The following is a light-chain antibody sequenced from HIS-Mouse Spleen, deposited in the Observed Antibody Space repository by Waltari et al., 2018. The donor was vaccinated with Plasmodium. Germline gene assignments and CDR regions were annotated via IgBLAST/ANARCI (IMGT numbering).Light chain of an antibody. CDR2: GAS. CDR3: QQYGSSPLT. J-gene: IGKJ4*01. CDR1: QSVSSGY. V-gene: IGKV3-20*01. Sequence: EIVLTQSPGTLSLSPGVRATLSCRASQSVSSGYLAWYQQKPGQAPRLLIYGASSRATGIPDRFSGSGSGTDFTLTISRLEPEDFAVYYCQQYGSSPLTFGGGTKVEIK.